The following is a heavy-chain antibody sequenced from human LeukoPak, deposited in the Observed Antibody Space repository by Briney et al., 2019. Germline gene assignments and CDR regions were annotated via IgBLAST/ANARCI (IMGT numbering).Heavy chain of an antibody. CDR2: IKSKGDGETT. Sequence: GVSYRLSCATSGFNFHNAWMTWVRQAPGKGLEWVGRIKSKGDGETTDYGAPVKGRFTMSRDDSKATVYLQMNSLRAEDTAVYYCARDRGISSGYYLGAFDIWGQGTMVTVSS. D-gene: IGHD3-22*01. V-gene: IGHV3-15*01. CDR1: GFNFHNAW. J-gene: IGHJ3*02. CDR3: ARDRGISSGYYLGAFDI.